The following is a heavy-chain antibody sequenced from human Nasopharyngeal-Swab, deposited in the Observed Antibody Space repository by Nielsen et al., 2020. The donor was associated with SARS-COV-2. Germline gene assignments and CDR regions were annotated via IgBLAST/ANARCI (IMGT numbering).Heavy chain of an antibody. Sequence: GESLKISCAASGITFSNAWMSWVRQAPGKGLEWVGRIKSKTDGSTTDYAVPVKGRFTISRDDSKNTMFLQMDSLKTEDTAVYYCTTDFMGLLSEGFDYWGQGTLVTVSS. CDR2: IKSKTDGSTT. CDR1: GITFSNAW. V-gene: IGHV3-15*01. D-gene: IGHD4/OR15-4a*01. J-gene: IGHJ4*02. CDR3: TTDFMGLLSEGFDY.